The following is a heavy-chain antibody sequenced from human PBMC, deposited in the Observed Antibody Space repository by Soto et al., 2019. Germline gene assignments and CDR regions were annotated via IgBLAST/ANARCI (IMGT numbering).Heavy chain of an antibody. CDR1: GGSISSSSYY. V-gene: IGHV4-39*01. Sequence: SETLSLTYTVSGGSISSSSYYWGWIRQPPGKGLEWIGSIYYSGSTYYNPSLKSRVTISVDTSKNQFSLKLSSVTAADTAVYYCARFDIVVVPPGGDYYGMDAWGQGTTVTV. CDR2: IYYSGST. J-gene: IGHJ6*02. D-gene: IGHD2-2*01. CDR3: ARFDIVVVPPGGDYYGMDA.